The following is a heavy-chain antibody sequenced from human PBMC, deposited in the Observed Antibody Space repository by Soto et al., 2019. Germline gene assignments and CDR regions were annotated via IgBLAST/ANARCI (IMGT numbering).Heavy chain of an antibody. J-gene: IGHJ6*04. D-gene: IGHD5-12*01. CDR1: GYTFTSYG. CDR3: ARGGRWLQLDGMDV. Sequence: QVQLVQSGAEVKKPGASVKVSCKASGYTFTSYGISWVRQAPGQGLERMGWISAYNGNTNYAQKLQCRVTMTTDTSTSTAYMEMRSLRYDDTSVYYCARGGRWLQLDGMDVWGKGTTVTVSS. CDR2: ISAYNGNT. V-gene: IGHV1-18*04.